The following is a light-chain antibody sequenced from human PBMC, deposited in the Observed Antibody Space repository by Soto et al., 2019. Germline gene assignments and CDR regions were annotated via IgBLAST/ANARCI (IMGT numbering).Light chain of an antibody. CDR2: GAS. J-gene: IGKJ2*01. Sequence: EIVLTQSPGTLSLSPGERATLSCRASQSVAGSYLAWYQQKPGQAPRLLIFGASSRATGIPARFSGSGSGTEFTLTISSLQSEDFAVYYCQQYNNWPYTFGQGTKLEIK. V-gene: IGKV3-15*01. CDR1: QSVAGSY. CDR3: QQYNNWPYT.